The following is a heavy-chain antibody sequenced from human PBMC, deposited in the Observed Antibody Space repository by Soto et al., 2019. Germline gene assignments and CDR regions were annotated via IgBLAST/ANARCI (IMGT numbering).Heavy chain of an antibody. D-gene: IGHD7-27*01. CDR2: IYYSGST. J-gene: IGHJ6*02. CDR3: ARDQVGKGDYYYGMDV. Sequence: SETLSLTCTVSGGSISSGGYYWSWIRQHPGKGLEWIGYIYYSGSTYYNPSLKSRVTISVDTSKNQFSLKPSSVTAADTAVYYCARDQVGKGDYYYGMDVWGQGTTVTVS. V-gene: IGHV4-31*03. CDR1: GGSISSGGYY.